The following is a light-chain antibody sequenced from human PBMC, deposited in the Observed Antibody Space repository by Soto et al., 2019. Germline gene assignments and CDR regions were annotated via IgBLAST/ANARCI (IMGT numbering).Light chain of an antibody. Sequence: QSALTQPASVSGSPGQSITISCTGTNADVGGCNYVSWYQQHPDKAPKVIIYEVSKRPSGVSNRFSGSKSGNTAALTISGLQAEDEADYYCSSCTTGTTLVFXIGTKLTVL. CDR2: EVS. J-gene: IGLJ1*01. V-gene: IGLV2-14*01. CDR3: SSCTTGTTLV. CDR1: NADVGGCNY.